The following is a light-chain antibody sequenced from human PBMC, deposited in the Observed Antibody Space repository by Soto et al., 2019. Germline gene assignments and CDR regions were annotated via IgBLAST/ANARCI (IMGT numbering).Light chain of an antibody. CDR1: SSDVGGYNY. V-gene: IGLV2-14*03. Sequence: QPDLTQPASVSGSPGQSSTISCTRTSSDVGGYNYVSWYQHHPGKAPKLMIYDVSNRPSGVSNRFSGSKSGNTASLIISGLQAEDEADYYCSSYTSSSTLSTYVFGTGTKVTVL. CDR3: SSYTSSSTLSTYV. J-gene: IGLJ1*01. CDR2: DVS.